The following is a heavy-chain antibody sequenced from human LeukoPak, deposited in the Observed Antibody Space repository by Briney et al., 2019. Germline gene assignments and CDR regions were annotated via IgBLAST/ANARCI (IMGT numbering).Heavy chain of an antibody. D-gene: IGHD1-26*01. CDR1: GFTFSNKV. V-gene: IGHV3-23*01. CDR3: AKPPGLVGVGDH. Sequence: QPGGSLRLSCEASGFTFSNKVMTWVRQAPGKGLEWVSYISASGDVTYYADSVKGRFTISRDNSNNTLYLQMNSLRAEDAAVYFCAKPPGLVGVGDHWGQGTLVTVSS. J-gene: IGHJ4*02. CDR2: ISASGDVT.